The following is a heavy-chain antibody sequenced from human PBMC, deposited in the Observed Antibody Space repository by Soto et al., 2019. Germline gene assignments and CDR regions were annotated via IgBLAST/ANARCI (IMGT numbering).Heavy chain of an antibody. D-gene: IGHD3-22*01. J-gene: IGHJ3*01. CDR1: GYTLTELS. Sequence: GASVKVSCKVSGYTLTELSMHWVRQSPGKGLEWMGGFDPEDGETIYAQKFQGRVTMTEDTSTDTAYMELSSLRSEDTAVYYCATDPPGSDNSGYYAWGQGTMVTVSS. CDR2: FDPEDGET. V-gene: IGHV1-24*01. CDR3: ATDPPGSDNSGYYA.